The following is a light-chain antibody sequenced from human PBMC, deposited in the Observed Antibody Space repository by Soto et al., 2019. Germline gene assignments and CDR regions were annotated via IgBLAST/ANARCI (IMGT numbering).Light chain of an antibody. CDR2: GAS. V-gene: IGKV3-20*01. J-gene: IGKJ1*01. CDR1: QSVSSNY. CDR3: QHYGSSPWT. Sequence: EIVLTQSPGTLSLSPGERATLSCRASQSVSSNYLAWYQQKPGQTPRLLIYGASSRATGIPDRFSGSGSGTDFTLTISRLEPEHFAVFYCQHYGSSPWTFGQGTKVEIK.